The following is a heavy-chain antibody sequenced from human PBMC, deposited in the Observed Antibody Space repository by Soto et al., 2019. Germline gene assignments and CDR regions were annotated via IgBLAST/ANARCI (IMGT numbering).Heavy chain of an antibody. Sequence: SETPCPTFPVYGGSLRGYYWSWVRQPPREGLEWIGEINHSGSTNYNPSLKSRVTISVDTSKNQFSLKLSSVTAADTAVYYCARPRGHIPAAMVSLWFDPWGQGTLVTVSS. CDR1: GGSLRGYY. CDR3: ARPRGHIPAAMVSLWFDP. J-gene: IGHJ5*02. CDR2: INHSGST. V-gene: IGHV4-34*01. D-gene: IGHD2-2*01.